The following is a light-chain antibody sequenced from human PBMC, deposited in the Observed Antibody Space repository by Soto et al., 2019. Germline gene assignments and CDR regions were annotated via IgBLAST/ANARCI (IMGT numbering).Light chain of an antibody. J-gene: IGLJ2*01. Sequence: QSALTQPASVSGSPGQSITISCTGTSSDVGGYNYVSWYQQHPGKAPTLMIYDVSNRPSGVSNRFSGSKSGNTASLTISGLQAEDEAAYYCSSYTSSSTLVVFGGGTQLTVL. CDR1: SSDVGGYNY. V-gene: IGLV2-14*01. CDR2: DVS. CDR3: SSYTSSSTLVV.